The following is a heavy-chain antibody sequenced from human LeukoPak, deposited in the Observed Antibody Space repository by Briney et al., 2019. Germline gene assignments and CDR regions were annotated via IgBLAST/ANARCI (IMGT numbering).Heavy chain of an antibody. CDR2: IQYSGST. D-gene: IGHD6-6*01. J-gene: IGHJ5*02. CDR3: ARAIIAAQVPDWFDP. V-gene: IGHV4-30-4*01. CDR1: GGSISSPDYY. Sequence: TSETLSLTCAVSGGSISSPDYYWSWIRQPPGKGPEWIAYIQYSGSTYYKSSLMTRLTVSVDTSKNQFSLKLSSVTAADTAVYYCARAIIAAQVPDWFDPWGQGTLVTVSS.